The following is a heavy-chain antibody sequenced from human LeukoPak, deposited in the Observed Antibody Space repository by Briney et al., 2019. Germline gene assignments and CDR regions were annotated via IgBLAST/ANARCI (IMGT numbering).Heavy chain of an antibody. Sequence: GGSLRLSCAASGFTISDYYMSWLRQAPGKGLEWIAYISSTSESSIHYGDAVKGRFTISRDNAKSSLYLQMSSLRAEDTAVYYCARARAGYHGLVQHWGQGTLVTVSS. CDR3: ARARAGYHGLVQH. CDR1: GFTISDYY. V-gene: IGHV3-11*01. D-gene: IGHD3/OR15-3a*01. J-gene: IGHJ1*01. CDR2: ISSTSESSI.